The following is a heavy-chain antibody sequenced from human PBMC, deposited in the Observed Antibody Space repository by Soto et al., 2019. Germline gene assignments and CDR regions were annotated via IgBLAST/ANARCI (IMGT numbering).Heavy chain of an antibody. CDR2: VYASESI. D-gene: IGHD5-12*01. CDR1: GDSISNYY. J-gene: IGHJ6*02. V-gene: IGHV4-4*07. CDR3: ARDRVRPTPGYYYYYYGMTV. Sequence: QVHLQESGPGLVKPSETLSLTCSVSGDSISNYYWNWIRQPAGKGLEWIGRVYASESINYNPSFKSRVPMSEDTSKNQISLKLSSVTAADTAVYYCARDRVRPTPGYYYYYYGMTVWGQGTTVTVSS.